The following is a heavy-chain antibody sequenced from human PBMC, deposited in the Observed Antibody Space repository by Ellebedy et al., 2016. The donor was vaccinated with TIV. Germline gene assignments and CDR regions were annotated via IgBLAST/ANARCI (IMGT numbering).Heavy chain of an antibody. CDR2: IRWNSGSI. CDR1: GFTFDDYA. Sequence: SLKISCAASGFTFDDYAMHWVRQAPGKSLEWVSRIRWNSGSIGYADSVKGRFTISRDNAKNSLFLQMNSLGAEDASLYYCAKDRGMITFGASVDYWGQGTLVTVSS. V-gene: IGHV3-9*01. D-gene: IGHD3-16*01. CDR3: AKDRGMITFGASVDY. J-gene: IGHJ4*02.